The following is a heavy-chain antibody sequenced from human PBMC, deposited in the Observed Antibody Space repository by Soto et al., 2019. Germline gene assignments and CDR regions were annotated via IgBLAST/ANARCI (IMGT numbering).Heavy chain of an antibody. CDR2: INPNSGGT. Sequence: GASVKVSCKASGYTFTDYYIHWVRQAPGQGLEWMGWINPNSGGTNYAQKFQGWVTMTRDTSISTAYMELSRLRSDDTAVYYCATEAAYVWGSYRPLDYWGPGTLVTVSS. CDR1: GYTFTDYY. V-gene: IGHV1-2*04. J-gene: IGHJ4*02. CDR3: ATEAAYVWGSYRPLDY. D-gene: IGHD3-16*02.